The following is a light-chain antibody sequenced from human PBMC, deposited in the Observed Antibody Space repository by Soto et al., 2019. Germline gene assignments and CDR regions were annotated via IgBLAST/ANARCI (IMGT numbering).Light chain of an antibody. J-gene: IGLJ2*01. V-gene: IGLV1-51*01. Sequence: QSVLTQPPSVSAAPGQKVTISCSGSSSNIGDNYVSWYQQLPGTAPKLLIYDNNKRPSGMPDRLSGSKSGTSATLGITGLQTGDEAVYYCGTWDNSLSAVVLGGGTKVTVL. CDR2: DNN. CDR3: GTWDNSLSAVV. CDR1: SSNIGDNY.